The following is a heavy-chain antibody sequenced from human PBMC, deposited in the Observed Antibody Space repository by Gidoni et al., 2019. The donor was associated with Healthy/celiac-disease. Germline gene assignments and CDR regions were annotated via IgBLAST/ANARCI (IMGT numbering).Heavy chain of an antibody. V-gene: IGHV3-30*18. CDR2: ISNDGSNK. J-gene: IGHJ4*02. CDR1: RITLSRYG. CDR3: AKDTRFSGYTYGGADY. D-gene: IGHD5-18*01. Sequence: QVQLVESGGGVVQPGRSLRLSCAAPRITLSRYGMHWVRQAPGKGLEWVAIISNDGSNKFYADSVKGRFTISRDNSKNTLYLQMNSLRPEDTAVYYCAKDTRFSGYTYGGADYWGQGTLVTVSS.